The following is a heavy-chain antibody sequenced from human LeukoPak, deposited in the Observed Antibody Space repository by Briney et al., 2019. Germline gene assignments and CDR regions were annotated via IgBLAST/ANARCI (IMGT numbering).Heavy chain of an antibody. CDR1: GYTFTNYH. Sequence: ASVKVSCKASGYTFTNYHINWVRQASGQGLEWMTWINPDTGDKGYARKFQDRVTITTDTSISTAYMELSSLSSEDTAVYFCARTTSMTASGYDYRGQGTLVTVSS. CDR2: INPDTGDK. CDR3: ARTTSMTASGYDY. V-gene: IGHV1-8*03. J-gene: IGHJ4*02. D-gene: IGHD2-21*02.